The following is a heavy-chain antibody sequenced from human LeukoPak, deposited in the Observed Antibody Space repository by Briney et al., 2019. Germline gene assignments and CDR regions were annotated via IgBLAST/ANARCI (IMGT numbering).Heavy chain of an antibody. Sequence: GGSLRLSCAASGFVFSDESMNWVRQAPGKGLEWISYINSRSSTIYYADSVKGRFTSSRDNAKNPLYLQMNSLRDEDTAVYFCAKAGAFGAFNTWGQGTLVTVSS. J-gene: IGHJ5*02. CDR1: GFVFSDES. CDR3: AKAGAFGAFNT. V-gene: IGHV3-48*02. D-gene: IGHD3-16*01. CDR2: INSRSSTI.